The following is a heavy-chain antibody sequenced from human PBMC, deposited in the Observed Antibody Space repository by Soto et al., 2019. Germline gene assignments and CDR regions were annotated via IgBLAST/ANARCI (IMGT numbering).Heavy chain of an antibody. Sequence: LRLSCAASGFTFSSYAMSWVRQAPGKGLEWVSAISGSGGSTYYADSVKGRFTISRDNSKNTLYLQMNSLRAEDTAVYYCAKGYYYDSSGLDYWGQGTLVTSPQ. V-gene: IGHV3-23*01. CDR2: ISGSGGST. J-gene: IGHJ4*02. CDR3: AKGYYYDSSGLDY. D-gene: IGHD3-22*01. CDR1: GFTFSSYA.